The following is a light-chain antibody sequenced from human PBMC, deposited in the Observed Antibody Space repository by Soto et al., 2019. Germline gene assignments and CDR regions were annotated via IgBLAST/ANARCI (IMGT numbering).Light chain of an antibody. CDR1: QSISSW. Sequence: DIQMTQSPSTLSASVGDRVTITCRASQSISSWLAWYQQKPGTAPKLLIYKASTLESGVPSRFSGSGSGTEFTLTICSLQPDDSATYYCQQYNDNWTFGQGTKVDIK. J-gene: IGKJ1*01. CDR3: QQYNDNWT. V-gene: IGKV1-5*03. CDR2: KAS.